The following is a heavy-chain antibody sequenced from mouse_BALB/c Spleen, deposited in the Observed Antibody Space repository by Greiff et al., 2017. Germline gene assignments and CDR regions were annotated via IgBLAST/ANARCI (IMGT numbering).Heavy chain of an antibody. Sequence: VQLQQSGAELAKPGASVKMSCKASGYTFTSYWMHWVKQRPGQGLEWIGYINPSTGYTEYNQKFKDKATLTADKSSSTAYMQLSSLTSEDSAVYYCGEWATTLAMDYWGQGTSVTVSS. CDR3: GEWATTLAMDY. J-gene: IGHJ4*01. CDR1: GYTFTSYW. V-gene: IGHV1-7*01. CDR2: INPSTGYT. D-gene: IGHD3-1*01.